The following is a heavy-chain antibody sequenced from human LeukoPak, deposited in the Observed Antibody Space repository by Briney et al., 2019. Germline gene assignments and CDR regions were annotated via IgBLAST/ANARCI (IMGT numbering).Heavy chain of an antibody. CDR2: IIPIFGTA. J-gene: IGHJ4*02. D-gene: IGHD6-19*01. CDR3: ASRWPQAGIEQFDY. V-gene: IGHV1-69*06. CDR1: GGTFSSYA. Sequence: ASVKVSCKASGGTFSSYAISWVRQAPGQGLEWMGGIIPIFGTANYAQKFQGRVTITADKSTSTAYMELSSLRSEDTAVYYCASRWPQAGIEQFDYWGQGTLVTVSS.